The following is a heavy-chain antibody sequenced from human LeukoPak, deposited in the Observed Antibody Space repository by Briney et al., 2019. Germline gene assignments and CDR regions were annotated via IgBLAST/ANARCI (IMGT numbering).Heavy chain of an antibody. V-gene: IGHV3-7*01. Sequence: GGSLRLSCAASGFTFSSYWMSWVRQAPGKGLEWVANIKQDGSEKYYVDSVKGRFTISRDNSKNTLYLQMNSLRAEDTAVYYCAKDGDFWSLDYWGQGTLVAVSS. CDR1: GFTFSSYW. CDR2: IKQDGSEK. D-gene: IGHD3-3*01. CDR3: AKDGDFWSLDY. J-gene: IGHJ4*02.